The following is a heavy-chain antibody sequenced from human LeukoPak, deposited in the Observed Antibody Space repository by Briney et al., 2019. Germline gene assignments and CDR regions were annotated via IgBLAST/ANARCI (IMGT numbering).Heavy chain of an antibody. Sequence: PSETLSLTCTVSGGSISIYYWSWIRQPAGKGLEWIGRIYTSGSTYYNPSLKSRVTMSVDTSKNQFSLNLNSVTAADTAVYYCAKGAGPPWFDPWGQGTLVTVSS. D-gene: IGHD6-19*01. CDR1: GGSISIYY. V-gene: IGHV4-4*07. CDR3: AKGAGPPWFDP. J-gene: IGHJ5*02. CDR2: IYTSGST.